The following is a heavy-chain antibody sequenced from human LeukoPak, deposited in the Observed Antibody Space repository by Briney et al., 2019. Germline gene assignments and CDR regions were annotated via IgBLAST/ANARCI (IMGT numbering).Heavy chain of an antibody. V-gene: IGHV1-18*01. CDR3: VRDLGSAVAVHWIFFDY. J-gene: IGHJ4*02. CDR1: GYTFIISG. CDR2: ISGYNANT. Sequence: GASVKVSCKASGYTFIISGISWVRQAPGQGLEWMGWISGYNANTDYAQRLQGRVTMTTDTSTNTAYMEVRNLRSDDTAVYYCVRDLGSAVAVHWIFFDYWGQGTLVTVSS. D-gene: IGHD6-19*01.